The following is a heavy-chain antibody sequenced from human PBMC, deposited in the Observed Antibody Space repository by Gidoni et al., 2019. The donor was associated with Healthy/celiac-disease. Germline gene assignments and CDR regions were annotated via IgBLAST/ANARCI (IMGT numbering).Heavy chain of an antibody. D-gene: IGHD4-17*01. CDR1: GGSISSSSYY. V-gene: IGHV4-39*01. CDR3: EGGYGTYAFDI. Sequence: QLQLQESGPGLVKPSETLSLTCPVSGGSISSSSYYWGWIRQPPGKGLEWIGSIYYSGSTYYNPSLKSRVTISVDTSKNQFSLKLSSVTAADTAVYYCEGGYGTYAFDIWGQGTMVTVSS. J-gene: IGHJ3*02. CDR2: IYYSGST.